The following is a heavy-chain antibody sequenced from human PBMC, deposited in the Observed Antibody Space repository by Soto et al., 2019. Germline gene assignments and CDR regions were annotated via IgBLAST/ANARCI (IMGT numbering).Heavy chain of an antibody. CDR3: AAVHSDFWSGYYTFDY. CDR2: IVVGSGNT. Sequence: ASVKVSCKASGFTFTSSAVQWVRQARGQRLEWIRWIVVGSGNTNYAQKFQERVTITRDMSTSTAYMELSCLRSEDTAVYYCAAVHSDFWSGYYTFDYWGQGTLVTVSS. D-gene: IGHD3-3*01. CDR1: GFTFTSSA. J-gene: IGHJ4*02. V-gene: IGHV1-58*01.